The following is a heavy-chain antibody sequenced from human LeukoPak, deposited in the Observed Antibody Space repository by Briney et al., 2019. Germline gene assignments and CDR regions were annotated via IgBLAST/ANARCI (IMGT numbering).Heavy chain of an antibody. D-gene: IGHD3-3*01. CDR3: ARDRSTSGVVTIDF. CDR2: IKQDGSET. V-gene: IGHV3-7*01. CDR1: GFSFSNSW. Sequence: AGGSLRLSCAASGFSFSNSWMTWVRQSPGKGLEWVANIKQDGSETYYVDSVMGRFTISRLNAKNSVYLQMNSLRAEDTAVYYCARDRSTSGVVTIDFWGQGTLVTVSS. J-gene: IGHJ4*02.